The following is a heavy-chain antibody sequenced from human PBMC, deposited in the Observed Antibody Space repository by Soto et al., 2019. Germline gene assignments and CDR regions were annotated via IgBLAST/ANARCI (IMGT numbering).Heavy chain of an antibody. D-gene: IGHD6-19*01. Sequence: GESLKISFKGSGYSFTSHWIGWVRQMPGKGLEWMGIIYPGDSDTRYSPSFQGQVTISADKSISTAYLQRSSLKASDTAMYYCARAVGARRSSGWYYFDYWGQGTLVTVSS. CDR1: GYSFTSHW. J-gene: IGHJ4*02. CDR2: IYPGDSDT. CDR3: ARAVGARRSSGWYYFDY. V-gene: IGHV5-51*01.